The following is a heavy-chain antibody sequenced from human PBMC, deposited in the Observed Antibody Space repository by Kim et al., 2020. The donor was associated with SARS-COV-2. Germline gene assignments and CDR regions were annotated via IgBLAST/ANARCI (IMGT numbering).Heavy chain of an antibody. Sequence: ASVKVSCKASGYTFTSYHINWVRQATGQGPEWMGWVEPDNGKTGYAQKFQGRVTMTRDTSINTVYMELSSLRSEDTAVYYCARDYYGSGYRNFEYWGQGTLVTVSS. CDR3: ARDYYGSGYRNFEY. J-gene: IGHJ4*02. CDR1: GYTFTSYH. V-gene: IGHV1-8*01. D-gene: IGHD3-10*01. CDR2: VEPDNGKT.